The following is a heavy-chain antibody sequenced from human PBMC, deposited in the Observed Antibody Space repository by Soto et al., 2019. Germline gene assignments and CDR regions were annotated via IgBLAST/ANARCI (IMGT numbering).Heavy chain of an antibody. CDR3: AREGIYAPGDGMDV. J-gene: IGHJ6*02. CDR2: ISSSSSYI. V-gene: IGHV3-21*01. CDR1: GFTFSSYS. D-gene: IGHD5-12*01. Sequence: PGGSLRLSCAASGFTFSSYSMSWVRQAPGKGLEWVSSISSSSSYIYYADSVKGRFTISRDNAKNSLYLQMNSLRAEDTAVYYCAREGIYAPGDGMDVWGQGTTVTVSS.